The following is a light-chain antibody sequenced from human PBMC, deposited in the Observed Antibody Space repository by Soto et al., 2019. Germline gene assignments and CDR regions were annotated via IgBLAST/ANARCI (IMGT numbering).Light chain of an antibody. Sequence: RVMTQSPVTLSVSPGERVTLSCRASQAISNNLAWYQQKPGQAPRLLIFDASTRATGIPARFSGSGSGTDYTLTISRLETEDSAVYYCQQYGTSPLTFGGGTKVEIK. V-gene: IGKV3-15*01. CDR3: QQYGTSPLT. CDR1: QAISNN. CDR2: DAS. J-gene: IGKJ4*01.